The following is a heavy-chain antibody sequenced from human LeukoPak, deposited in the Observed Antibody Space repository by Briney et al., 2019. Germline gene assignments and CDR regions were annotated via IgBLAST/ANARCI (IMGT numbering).Heavy chain of an antibody. D-gene: IGHD3-10*01. CDR3: ARTMVRESDHGLDV. V-gene: IGHV4-59*01. CDR1: GGSISSYY. J-gene: IGHJ6*02. CDR2: MYNSGST. Sequence: PSETLSLTCTVSGGSISSYYWSWIRQPPGKGLEWIGYMYNSGSTNYNPSPKSRVSISVDMSKNQFSLKLSSVTAADTAVYYWARTMVRESDHGLDVWGQGTTVTVSS.